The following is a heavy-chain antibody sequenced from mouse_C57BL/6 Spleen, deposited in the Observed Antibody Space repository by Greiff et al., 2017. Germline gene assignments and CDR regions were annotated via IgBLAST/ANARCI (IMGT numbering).Heavy chain of an antibody. CDR3: ARHEAYYSNYYFDY. Sequence: EVQLVESGGDLVKPGGSLKLSCAASGFTFSSYGMSWVRQTPDKRLEWVATISSGGSYTYYPDSVKGRFTIARDNAKNTLYLQRSSLKSEDTAMYYGARHEAYYSNYYFDYWGQGTTLTVSS. D-gene: IGHD2-5*01. CDR1: GFTFSSYG. J-gene: IGHJ2*01. V-gene: IGHV5-6*01. CDR2: ISSGGSYT.